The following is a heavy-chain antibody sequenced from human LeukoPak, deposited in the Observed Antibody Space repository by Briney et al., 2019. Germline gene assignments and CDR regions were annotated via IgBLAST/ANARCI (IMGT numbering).Heavy chain of an antibody. CDR2: IYTSGST. CDR1: GGSISSGSYC. J-gene: IGHJ4*02. D-gene: IGHD6-13*01. V-gene: IGHV4-61*02. Sequence: PSETLSLTCTVSGGSISSGSYCWSWIRQPAGKGLEWIGRIYTSGSTNYNPSLKSRVTISVDTSKNQFSLKLSSVTAADTAVYYCASLQQQLGSFDYYWGQGTLVTVSS. CDR3: ASLQQQLGSFDYY.